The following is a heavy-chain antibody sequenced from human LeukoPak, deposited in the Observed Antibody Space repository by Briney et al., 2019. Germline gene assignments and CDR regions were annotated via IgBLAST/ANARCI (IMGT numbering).Heavy chain of an antibody. V-gene: IGHV1-2*06. Sequence: ASVKVSCKASGYTFTGYYMHWVRQAPGQGLGWMGRINPNSGGTNYAQKFQGRVTMTRDTSISTAYMELSRLRSDNTAVYYCARVRESGLLFRLWGQGTLVTVSS. J-gene: IGHJ4*02. CDR3: ARVRESGLLFRL. CDR2: INPNSGGT. CDR1: GYTFTGYY. D-gene: IGHD2-21*02.